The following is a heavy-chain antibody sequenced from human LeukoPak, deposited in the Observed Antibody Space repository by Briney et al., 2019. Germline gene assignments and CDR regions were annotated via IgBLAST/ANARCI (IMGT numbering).Heavy chain of an antibody. CDR3: ARARYDILTGDLDY. J-gene: IGHJ4*02. CDR1: GFTFSSYG. D-gene: IGHD3-9*01. CDR2: IRYDGSNK. Sequence: PGGSLRLSCAASGFTFSSYGMHWVRQAPGKGLEWVAFIRYDGSNKYYADSVKGRFTISRDNSKNTLYLQMNSLRAEDTALYYCARARYDILTGDLDYWGQGTLVTVSS. V-gene: IGHV3-30*02.